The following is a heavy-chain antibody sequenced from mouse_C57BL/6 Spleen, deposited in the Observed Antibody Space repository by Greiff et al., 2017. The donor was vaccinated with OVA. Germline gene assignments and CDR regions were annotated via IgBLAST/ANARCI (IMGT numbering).Heavy chain of an antibody. CDR3: ARSGHASTPFAY. D-gene: IGHD3-1*01. J-gene: IGHJ3*01. V-gene: IGHV1-69*01. CDR2: IDPSDSYT. Sequence: QVQLQQSGAELVMPGASVKLSCKASGYTFTSYWMHWVKQRPGQGLEWIGEIDPSDSYTNYNQKFKGKSTLTVDKSSSTAYMQLSSLTSEDSAVYYCARSGHASTPFAYWGQGTLVTVSA. CDR1: GYTFTSYW.